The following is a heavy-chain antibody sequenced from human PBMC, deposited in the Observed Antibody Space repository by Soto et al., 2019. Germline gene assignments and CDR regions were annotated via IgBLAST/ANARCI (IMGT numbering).Heavy chain of an antibody. CDR2: ISTTSGNT. D-gene: IGHD2-8*01. CDR1: GYTFSSYS. Sequence: QIQMVQSGAEVKQPGASVKISCKTSGYTFSSYSFNWVRQAPGQGLEWMAWISTTSGNTHYAERAQGRVTVTLDKSARTAFMDMWGLTSDDTAVYFCARDNGYYDFWGQGTLVTVSS. J-gene: IGHJ4*02. CDR3: ARDNGYYDF. V-gene: IGHV1-18*01.